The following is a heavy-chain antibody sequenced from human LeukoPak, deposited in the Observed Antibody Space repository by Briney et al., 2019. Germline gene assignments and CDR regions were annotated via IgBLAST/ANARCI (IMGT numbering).Heavy chain of an antibody. Sequence: GGSLRLSCAASGFTFSSYPMNWVRQAPGKGLEWVSVISGSGGATFYGDSVQGRFTISGDNSRDALYLQMNSLTAEDTAVYYCGKYLQTTVGANDYWGQGTLVTVSS. V-gene: IGHV3-23*01. CDR3: GKYLQTTVGANDY. J-gene: IGHJ4*02. D-gene: IGHD1-26*01. CDR1: GFTFSSYP. CDR2: ISGSGGAT.